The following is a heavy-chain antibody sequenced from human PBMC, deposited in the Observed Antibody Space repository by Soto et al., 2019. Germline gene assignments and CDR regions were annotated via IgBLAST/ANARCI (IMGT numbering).Heavy chain of an antibody. D-gene: IGHD3-10*01. CDR1: GGSFSGYY. CDR3: ARLRITMVRGVMSGTSYYYNYIDV. J-gene: IGHJ6*03. CDR2: INHSGST. Sequence: SETLSLTCAVYGGSFSGYYWSWIRQPPGKGLEWIGEINHSGSTNYNPSLKSRVTISVDTSKNQFSLKLSSVTAADTAVYYCARLRITMVRGVMSGTSYYYNYIDVWGKGTTVTVSS. V-gene: IGHV4-34*01.